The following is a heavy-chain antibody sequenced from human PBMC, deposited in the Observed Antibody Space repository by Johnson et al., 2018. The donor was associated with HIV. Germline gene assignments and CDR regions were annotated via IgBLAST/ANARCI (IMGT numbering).Heavy chain of an antibody. CDR1: GFTFRHYA. Sequence: QVQLVESGGGVVQPGTSLRLSCAASGFTFRHYAMHWVRQAPGKGLEWVAVISYDGTNKYYADSVQGRFTISRDNARNSLYLQMNSLRVEDTAVYYCARSKDCSGGSCPDAFDIWGQGTMVTVSS. CDR2: ISYDGTNK. CDR3: ARSKDCSGGSCPDAFDI. J-gene: IGHJ3*02. V-gene: IGHV3-30-3*01. D-gene: IGHD2-15*01.